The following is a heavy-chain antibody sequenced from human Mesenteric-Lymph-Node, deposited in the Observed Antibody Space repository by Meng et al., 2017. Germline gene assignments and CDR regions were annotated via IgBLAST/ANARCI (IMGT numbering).Heavy chain of an antibody. Sequence: SETLSLTCAVYGGSFSGYYWSWIRQPPGKGLEWIGEINHSGSTNYNPSLKSRVTISVDTSKNQFSLKLSSVTAADTAVYYCARGGGRWMLDYWGQGTLVTVSS. CDR1: GGSFSGYY. D-gene: IGHD2-2*03. CDR3: ARGGGRWMLDY. J-gene: IGHJ4*02. CDR2: INHSGST. V-gene: IGHV4-34*01.